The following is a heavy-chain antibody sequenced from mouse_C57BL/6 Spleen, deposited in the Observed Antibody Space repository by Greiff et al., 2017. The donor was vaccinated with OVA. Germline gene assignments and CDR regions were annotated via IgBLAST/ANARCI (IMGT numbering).Heavy chain of an antibody. CDR1: GYTFTSYW. J-gene: IGHJ3*01. CDR2: INPSNGGT. CDR3: ARSTGLLLRWFAY. Sequence: VQLQQPGTELVKPGASVKLSCKASGYTFTSYWMHWVKQRPGQGLEWIGNINPSNGGTNYNEKFKSKATLTVDKSSSTAYMQLSSLTSEYSAVYYCARSTGLLLRWFAYWGQGTLVTVSA. V-gene: IGHV1-53*01. D-gene: IGHD1-1*01.